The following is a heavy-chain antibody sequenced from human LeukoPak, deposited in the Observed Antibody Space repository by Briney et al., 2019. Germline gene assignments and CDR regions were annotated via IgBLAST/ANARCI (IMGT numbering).Heavy chain of an antibody. CDR3: ARASGYDYLDFDY. Sequence: GGSLRLSCAASGFTFSSYWMHWVRQAPGKGLVWVSRINSDGSSKSYADSVKGRFTISRDNAKNTLYLQMNSLRAEDTAVYYCARASGYDYLDFDYWGQGTLVTVSS. D-gene: IGHD5-12*01. CDR1: GFTFSSYW. CDR2: INSDGSSK. J-gene: IGHJ4*02. V-gene: IGHV3-74*01.